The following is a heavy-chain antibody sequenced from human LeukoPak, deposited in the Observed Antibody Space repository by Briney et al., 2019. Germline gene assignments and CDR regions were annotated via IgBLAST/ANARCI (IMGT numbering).Heavy chain of an antibody. V-gene: IGHV3-33*08. J-gene: IGHJ3*02. Sequence: GGSLRLSCAASGFTFSSYEMNWVRQAPGKGLEWVSVIWYDGSNKYNAGSVKGRFTISRDNSKNTLYLQMNSLSAEDTAVYYCAREKDNGFDIWGQGTMVTVSS. CDR3: AREKDNGFDI. CDR2: IWYDGSNK. CDR1: GFTFSSYE. D-gene: IGHD2-15*01.